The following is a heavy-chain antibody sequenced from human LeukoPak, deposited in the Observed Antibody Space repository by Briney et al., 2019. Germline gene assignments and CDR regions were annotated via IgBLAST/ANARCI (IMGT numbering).Heavy chain of an antibody. CDR1: GGSISSSNYF. CDR3: ARHSLDSGSFLLFDY. J-gene: IGHJ4*02. V-gene: IGHV4-39*01. D-gene: IGHD1-26*01. CDR2: ISYSGST. Sequence: ETLSLTYTVSGGSISSSNYFWGWIRQPSGKGLEWIGTISYSGSTYYNPSLKSRVTISVDTSKNQFSLKLSSVTAADTAVYYCARHSLDSGSFLLFDYWGQGTLVTVSS.